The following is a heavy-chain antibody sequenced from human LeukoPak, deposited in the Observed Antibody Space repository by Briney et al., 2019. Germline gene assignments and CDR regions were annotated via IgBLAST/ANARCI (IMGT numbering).Heavy chain of an antibody. CDR2: IYYSGST. J-gene: IGHJ5*02. CDR1: GGSISSSSYY. D-gene: IGHD2-2*01. V-gene: IGHV4-39*01. Sequence: SETLSLTCTVSGGSISSSSYYWGWIRQPPGKGLEWIGSIYYSGSTYYNPSLKSRVTISVDTSKNQFSLKLSSVTAADTAVYYCARHEGYENWFDPWGQGTLVTVSS. CDR3: ARHEGYENWFDP.